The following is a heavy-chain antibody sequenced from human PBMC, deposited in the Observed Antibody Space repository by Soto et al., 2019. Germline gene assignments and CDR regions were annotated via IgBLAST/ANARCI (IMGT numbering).Heavy chain of an antibody. D-gene: IGHD6-19*01. CDR2: MSCCGGST. V-gene: IGHV3-23*01. J-gene: IGHJ4*02. CDR3: AKADGEQWLLPHLDK. Sequence: GGSLRLSCVASGFNFKKFAMSWVRQAPGEGLEWVSGMSCCGGSTSYADSVKGRFSIARDDSTNTLSLQMNNLRVEDTAEYYCAKADGEQWLLPHLDKWGQGTLVTVSS. CDR1: GFNFKKFA.